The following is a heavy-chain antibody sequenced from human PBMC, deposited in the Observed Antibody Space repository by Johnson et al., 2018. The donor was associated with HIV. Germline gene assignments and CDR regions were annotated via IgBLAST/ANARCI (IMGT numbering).Heavy chain of an antibody. Sequence: EVQLMESGGGLVQPGGSLGLSCAASDFSFSDYWMTWVRQAPGKGLEWVANINQDGPEKYYVDFVKGRFTISRDNSKKSLFLQVNSLRAEDTAVYYCARDVVSDGSYPPDAFDVWGQGTMVTVSS. J-gene: IGHJ3*01. V-gene: IGHV3-7*05. CDR1: DFSFSDYW. CDR3: ARDVVSDGSYPPDAFDV. CDR2: INQDGPEK. D-gene: IGHD1-26*01.